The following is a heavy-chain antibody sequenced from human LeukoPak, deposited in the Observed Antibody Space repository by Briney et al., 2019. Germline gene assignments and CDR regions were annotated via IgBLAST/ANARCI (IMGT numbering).Heavy chain of an antibody. J-gene: IGHJ3*02. D-gene: IGHD1-26*01. CDR2: ISYSGST. CDR3: ARPIVGATNDAFDI. CDR1: GGSISSYY. Sequence: SETLSLTCTVSGGSISSYYWSWVRQPPGKGLEWIGYISYSGSTNCNPSLKSRVTISADTSKNQFSLKLSSVTAADTAVYYCARPIVGATNDAFDIWGQGTMVTVSS. V-gene: IGHV4-59*08.